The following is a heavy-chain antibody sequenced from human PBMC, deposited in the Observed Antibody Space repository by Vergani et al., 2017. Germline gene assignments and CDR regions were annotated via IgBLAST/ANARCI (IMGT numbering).Heavy chain of an antibody. CDR1: GGTFSSYT. J-gene: IGHJ6*03. D-gene: IGHD3-3*01. CDR3: ARGARDFWSGSAYYYMDV. Sequence: QVQLVQSGAEVKKPGSSVKVSCKASGGTFSSYTISWVRQAPGQGLEWMGRIIPILGIANYAQKFQGRVTITADESTSTAYMELSSLRSEDTAVYYCARGARDFWSGSAYYYMDVWGKGTTVTVSS. CDR2: IIPILGIA. V-gene: IGHV1-69*02.